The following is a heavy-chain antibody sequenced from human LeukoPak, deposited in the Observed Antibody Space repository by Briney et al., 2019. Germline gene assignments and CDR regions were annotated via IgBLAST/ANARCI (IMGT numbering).Heavy chain of an antibody. V-gene: IGHV4-59*01. J-gene: IGHJ3*02. CDR1: GGSISSYY. CDR2: IYYSGST. CDR3: ARLRGWYFDI. Sequence: PSETLSLTCTVSGGSISSYYWSWIRQPRGKGLEWIGYIYYSGSTNYNPSLKSRVTISVDTSKNQFSLKLSSVTAADTAVYYCARLRGWYFDIWGQGTMVTVSS. D-gene: IGHD6-19*01.